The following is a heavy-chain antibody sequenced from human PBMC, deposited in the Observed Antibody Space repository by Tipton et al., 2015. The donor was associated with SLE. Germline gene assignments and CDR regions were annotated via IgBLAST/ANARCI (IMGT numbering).Heavy chain of an antibody. Sequence: TLSLTCTVSGYSISSAYYWGWIRQPPGKGLEWIASIYHSGSTNYNPSLKSRVTVSVDTSKNQFSLKLSSVTAADTAVYYCVRDRFYFDDSGYYFFDSWGQGTLVTVSS. CDR3: VRDRFYFDDSGYYFFDS. D-gene: IGHD3-22*01. CDR1: GYSISSAYY. V-gene: IGHV4-38-2*02. J-gene: IGHJ4*02. CDR2: IYHSGST.